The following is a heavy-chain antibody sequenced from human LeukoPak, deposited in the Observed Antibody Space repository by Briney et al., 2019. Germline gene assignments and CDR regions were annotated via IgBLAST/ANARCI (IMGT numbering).Heavy chain of an antibody. D-gene: IGHD6-6*01. CDR3: ARDPYSSTWSYGMDI. V-gene: IGHV3-7*05. CDR1: GFTFSSYW. Sequence: GGSLRLSCAASGFTFSSYWMSWVRQAPGKGLEWVANIKQDGSEKVYVDSVKGRFAISRDNAKNSLFLQMDALRAEDTAVYYCARDPYSSTWSYGMDIWGQGTTVSVSS. CDR2: IKQDGSEK. J-gene: IGHJ6*02.